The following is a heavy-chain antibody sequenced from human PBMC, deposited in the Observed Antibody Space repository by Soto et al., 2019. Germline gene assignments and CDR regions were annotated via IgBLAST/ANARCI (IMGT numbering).Heavy chain of an antibody. CDR2: IYYSGST. V-gene: IGHV4-39*01. Sequence: SETLSLTCTVSGGSISSSSYYWGWIRQPPGKGLEWIGSIYYSGSTYYNPSLKSRVTISVDTSKNQFSLKLSSVTAADTAVYYCARLDGGGYWGQGTRVTVSS. J-gene: IGHJ4*02. CDR3: ARLDGGGY. CDR1: GGSISSSSYY. D-gene: IGHD2-15*01.